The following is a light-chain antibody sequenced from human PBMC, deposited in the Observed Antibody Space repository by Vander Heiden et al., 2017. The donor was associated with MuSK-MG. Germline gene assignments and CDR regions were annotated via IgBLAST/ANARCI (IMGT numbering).Light chain of an antibody. Sequence: EVVLTQSPGTLSLSPGERATLSCRASQSVPSGYLAWFQQKPGQAPRLLIYGTSTRATGIPDRFSGSGSGTDFTLAVSALEPEDFAVYYCQQYDGSPWTFGQGTKVXIK. CDR1: QSVPSGY. V-gene: IGKV3-20*01. CDR2: GTS. J-gene: IGKJ1*01. CDR3: QQYDGSPWT.